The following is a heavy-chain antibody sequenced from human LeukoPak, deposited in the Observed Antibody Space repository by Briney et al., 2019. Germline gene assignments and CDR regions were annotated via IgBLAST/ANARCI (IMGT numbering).Heavy chain of an antibody. CDR1: GGSISSYY. CDR3: ARHAVTHYYFDY. Sequence: SETLSLTCTVSGGSISSYYWSWIRQPPGKGLEWIGYIYYSGSTNYNPSLKSRVTISVDTPKSQFSLKLSSVTAADTAVYYCARHAVTHYYFDYWGQGTLVTVSS. D-gene: IGHD4-23*01. CDR2: IYYSGST. V-gene: IGHV4-59*08. J-gene: IGHJ4*02.